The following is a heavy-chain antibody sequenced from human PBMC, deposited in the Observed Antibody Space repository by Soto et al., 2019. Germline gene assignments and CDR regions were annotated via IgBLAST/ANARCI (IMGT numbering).Heavy chain of an antibody. V-gene: IGHV3-30*18. CDR3: AKAGWGGDYYYGLDG. J-gene: IGHJ6*02. CDR2: VSFDGSST. CDR1: GFNFNNYA. Sequence: PGGSVRLSCAASGFNFNNYAMHWVRQAPGKGLEWVAVVSFDGSSTYYADSVKGRFTISRDSSNNTVSLQMNSLTNEDTAAYYCAKAGWGGDYYYGLDGWGQGNTVTVS. D-gene: IGHD2-21*01.